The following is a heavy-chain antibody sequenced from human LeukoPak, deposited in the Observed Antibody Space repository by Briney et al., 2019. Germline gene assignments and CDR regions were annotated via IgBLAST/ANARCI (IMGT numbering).Heavy chain of an antibody. D-gene: IGHD3-9*01. CDR2: IYYSGST. CDR1: GGSISSYY. Sequence: SETLSLTCTVSGGSISSYYWSWIRQPPGKGLEWIGYIYYSGSTNYNPSLKSRVTISVDTSKNQFSLKLSSVTAADTAVYYCARGGYYDILTGYYFGSIWFDYWGQGTLVTVSS. V-gene: IGHV4-59*01. J-gene: IGHJ5*01. CDR3: ARGGYYDILTGYYFGSIWFDY.